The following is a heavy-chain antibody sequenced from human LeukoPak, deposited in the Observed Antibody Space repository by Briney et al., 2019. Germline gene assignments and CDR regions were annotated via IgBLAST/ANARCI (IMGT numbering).Heavy chain of an antibody. J-gene: IGHJ4*02. D-gene: IGHD2-2*01. CDR1: GGSFSGYY. Sequence: SETLSLTCAVYGGSFSGYYWSWIRQPPGKGLEWIGEINHSGSTNYNLSLKSRVTISVDTSKNQFSLKLSSVTAAETAVYYCARVGQGVVPAALDYWGQGTLVTVSS. V-gene: IGHV4-34*01. CDR3: ARVGQGVVPAALDY. CDR2: INHSGST.